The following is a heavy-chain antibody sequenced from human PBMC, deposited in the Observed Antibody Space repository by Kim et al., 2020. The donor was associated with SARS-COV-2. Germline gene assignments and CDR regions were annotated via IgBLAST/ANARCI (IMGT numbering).Heavy chain of an antibody. J-gene: IGHJ1*01. CDR2: INVDNGIT. V-gene: IGHV1-3*01. CDR1: GYTFIGYA. Sequence: ASVKVSCKASGYTFIGYAMHWVRQAPGQGLEYMGWINVDNGITKYSQKFQGRVTITRDTSASTVYMEVNSLRSEDTAVYYCARDQRYSGGQEYFQFWGQGTLVTVSS. D-gene: IGHD5-12*01. CDR3: ARDQRYSGGQEYFQF.